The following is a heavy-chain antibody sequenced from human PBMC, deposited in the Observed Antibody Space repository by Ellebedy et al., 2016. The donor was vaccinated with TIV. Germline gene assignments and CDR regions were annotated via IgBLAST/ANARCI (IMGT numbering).Heavy chain of an antibody. CDR2: SPHRGSI. CDR3: ASAPMVRGVMW. J-gene: IGHJ4*02. CDR1: GTSFSSYY. Sequence: MPGGSLRLSCAVYGTSFSSYYWSWIRQAPGKGLEWIGESPHRGSINYNPSLKSRVTISVDTAKKQVSLNLTSVTAADTAVYYCASAPMVRGVMWWGQGSLVTVSS. V-gene: IGHV4-34*01. D-gene: IGHD3-10*01.